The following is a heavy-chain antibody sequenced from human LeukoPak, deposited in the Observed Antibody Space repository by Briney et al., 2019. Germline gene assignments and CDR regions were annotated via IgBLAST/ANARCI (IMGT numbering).Heavy chain of an antibody. CDR1: GGSFSGYY. CDR2: IYTSGST. CDR3: ARGTTGYEPFDY. D-gene: IGHD1-1*01. V-gene: IGHV4-59*10. Sequence: PSETLSLTGAVYGGSFSGYYWSWIRQPPGKGLEWIGRIYTSGSTNYNPSLKSRVTMSVDTSKNQFSLKLSSVTAADTAVYYCARGTTGYEPFDYWGQGTLVTVSS. J-gene: IGHJ4*02.